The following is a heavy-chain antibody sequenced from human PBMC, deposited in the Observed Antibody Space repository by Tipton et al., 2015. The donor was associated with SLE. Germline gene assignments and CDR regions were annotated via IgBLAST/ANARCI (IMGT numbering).Heavy chain of an antibody. CDR2: IRYDGSNK. Sequence: SLRLSCAASGFTFSSYGMHWVRQAPGKGLEWVAFIRYDGSNKYYADSVKGRFTISRDNSKNTLYLQMNSLRAEDTAVYYCATADEWLRFYWGQGTLVTVSS. CDR3: ATADEWLRFY. D-gene: IGHD5-12*01. J-gene: IGHJ4*02. CDR1: GFTFSSYG. V-gene: IGHV3-30*02.